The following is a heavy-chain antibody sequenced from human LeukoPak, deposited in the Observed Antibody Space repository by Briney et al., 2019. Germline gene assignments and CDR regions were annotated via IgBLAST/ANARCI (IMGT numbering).Heavy chain of an antibody. CDR1: GYSISSGYY. Sequence: SETLSLTCAVSGYSISSGYYWGWIRQPPGKGLEWIGSIYHRGSTYYNPSLKSRVTISVDTSKNQFSLKLSSVTAADTAVYYCASGEDYSDYWGQGTLVTVSS. CDR2: IYHRGST. D-gene: IGHD3-10*01. CDR3: ASGEDYSDY. J-gene: IGHJ4*02. V-gene: IGHV4-38-2*01.